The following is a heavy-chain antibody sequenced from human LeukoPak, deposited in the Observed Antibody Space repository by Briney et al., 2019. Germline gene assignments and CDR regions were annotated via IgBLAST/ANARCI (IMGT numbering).Heavy chain of an antibody. CDR1: GGSISSDY. J-gene: IGHJ4*02. Sequence: SETLSLTCTVSGGSISSDYWSWIRQPPGRGLEWIGYIHHSGSTNYNPSLKSRVTISVDTSKSQFSLKLSSVTAADTAVYYCARRGSSWSYFDFWGQGILVTVSS. CDR3: ARRGSSWSYFDF. V-gene: IGHV4-59*08. CDR2: IHHSGST. D-gene: IGHD6-13*01.